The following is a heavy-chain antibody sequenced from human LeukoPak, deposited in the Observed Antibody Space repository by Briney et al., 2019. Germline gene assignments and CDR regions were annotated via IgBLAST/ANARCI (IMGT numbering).Heavy chain of an antibody. CDR1: GYTFTSYA. Sequence: GASVKVSCKASGYTFTSYAMNWVRQAPGQGLEWMGWINTNTGNPTYAQGFTGRFVFSLDTSVSTAYLQISSLKAEDTAVYYCAIVLWGPAAAKGQLDYWAREPWSPSPQ. V-gene: IGHV7-4-1*02. CDR2: INTNTGNP. D-gene: IGHD2-2*01. CDR3: AIVLWGPAAAKGQLDY. J-gene: IGHJ4*02.